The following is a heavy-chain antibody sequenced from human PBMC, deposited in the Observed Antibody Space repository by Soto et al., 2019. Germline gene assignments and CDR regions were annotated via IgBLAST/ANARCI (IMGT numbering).Heavy chain of an antibody. CDR2: IRNKAYSGTT. CDR3: TRAPCSGGTCYPGGYFDY. D-gene: IGHD2-15*01. CDR1: GFTFGDYG. Sequence: GGSLRLSCTTSGFTFGDYGMHWFRQAPGKGLQWVGFIRNKAYSGTTEYAASVKGRFTISRDDSKSIAYLQMNSLKTEDTAVYYCTRAPCSGGTCYPGGYFDYWGQGTLVTVSS. J-gene: IGHJ4*02. V-gene: IGHV3-49*03.